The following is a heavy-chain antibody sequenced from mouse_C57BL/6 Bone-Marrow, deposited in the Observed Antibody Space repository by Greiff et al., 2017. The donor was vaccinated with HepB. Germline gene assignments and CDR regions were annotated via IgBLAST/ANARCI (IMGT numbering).Heavy chain of an antibody. D-gene: IGHD2-4*01. CDR1: GFSLTSYA. J-gene: IGHJ3*01. CDR3: ARNGDYDEAGAWFAY. V-gene: IGHV2-9-1*01. Sequence: QVQLKESGPGLVAPSQSLSITCTVSGFSLTSYAISWVRQPPGKGLEWLGVIWTGGGTNYNSALKSRLSISKDNSKSQFFLKMNSLQTDDTARYYCARNGDYDEAGAWFAYWGQGTLVTVSA. CDR2: IWTGGGT.